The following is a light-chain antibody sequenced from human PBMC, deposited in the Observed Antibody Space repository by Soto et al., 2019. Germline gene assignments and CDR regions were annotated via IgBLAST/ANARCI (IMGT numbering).Light chain of an antibody. V-gene: IGLV1-51*01. CDR3: GTWDDSLSAGRV. CDR1: SSNIGINY. CDR2: DNN. Sequence: QSVLTQPPSVSAAPGQTVTISCSGSSSNIGINYVLWYQQLPGTAPKLLIYDNNKRPSGIPDRFSGSKSGTSATLGITGLQTGDEADYYCGTWDDSLSAGRVFGTGTKVTVL. J-gene: IGLJ1*01.